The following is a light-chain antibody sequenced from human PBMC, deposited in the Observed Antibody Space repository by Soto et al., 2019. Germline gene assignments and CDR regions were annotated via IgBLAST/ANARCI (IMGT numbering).Light chain of an antibody. CDR3: QQSYSTPYT. V-gene: IGKV1-39*01. Sequence: DIQMTQSPSSLSASVGDRVTIACRASQSISSYLNWFQQKPGRAPKLLIYAASALRSGVPSRFRGSGSGTELTLTISSLQPEDFATYYCQQSYSTPYTFGQGTKLDIK. CDR1: QSISSY. J-gene: IGKJ2*01. CDR2: AAS.